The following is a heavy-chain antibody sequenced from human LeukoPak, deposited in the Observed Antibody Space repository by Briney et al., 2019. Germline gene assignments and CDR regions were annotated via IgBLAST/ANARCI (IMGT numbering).Heavy chain of an antibody. CDR1: GFTFSIYW. J-gene: IGHJ4*02. D-gene: IGHD3-22*01. CDR2: VKRNGSEK. V-gene: IGHV3-7*01. CDR3: AREFPYYYDISGYKLDY. Sequence: GGSLRLSCAASGFTFSIYWMSWVRQAPGKGLEWVANVKRNGSEKYYVDSVKGRFTISRDNAKNSLYLQMNSLRAEDTAVYYCAREFPYYYDISGYKLDYWGQGTLVTVSS.